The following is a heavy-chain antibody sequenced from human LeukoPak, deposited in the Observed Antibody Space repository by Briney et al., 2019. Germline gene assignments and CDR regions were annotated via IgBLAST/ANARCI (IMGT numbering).Heavy chain of an antibody. CDR2: ISAYNGNT. D-gene: IGHD3-22*01. CDR1: GYTFTSYG. J-gene: IGHJ6*04. CDR3: ARDEMSGSGYYDLGMDV. Sequence: ASVKVSCKASGYTFTSYGISWVRQAPGQGLEWMGWISAYNGNTNYAQKLQGRVTMTTDTSTSTAYMELRSLRSDDTAVYYCARDEMSGSGYYDLGMDVWGKGTTVTVSS. V-gene: IGHV1-18*01.